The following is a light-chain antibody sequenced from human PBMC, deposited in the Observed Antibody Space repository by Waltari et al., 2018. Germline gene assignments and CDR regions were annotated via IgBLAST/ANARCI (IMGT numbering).Light chain of an antibody. J-gene: IGLJ2*01. V-gene: IGLV1-44*01. CDR1: SSNIGANP. CDR3: AAWDDRLSSLV. Sequence: QSMLTQPPSASGTPGQRVSISCSGSSSNIGANPVYWYQQFLGSAPRLLTHSNDQRPSGVPDRFSGSKSGTSASLAISVLQSEDEADYFCAAWDDRLSSLVFGGGTMLTVL. CDR2: SND.